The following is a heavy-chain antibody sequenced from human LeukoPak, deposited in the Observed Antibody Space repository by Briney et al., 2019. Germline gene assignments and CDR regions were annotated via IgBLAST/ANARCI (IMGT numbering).Heavy chain of an antibody. CDR3: AKLYGGFGELYYYYMDV. D-gene: IGHD3-10*01. Sequence: GGSLRLSCAASGFTFSSYWMSWVRQAPGKGLEWVANIKQDGSEKYYVDSVKGRFTISRDNAKNTLYLQMNSLRAEDTAVYYCAKLYGGFGELYYYYMDVWGKGTTVTISS. CDR1: GFTFSSYW. CDR2: IKQDGSEK. J-gene: IGHJ6*03. V-gene: IGHV3-7*01.